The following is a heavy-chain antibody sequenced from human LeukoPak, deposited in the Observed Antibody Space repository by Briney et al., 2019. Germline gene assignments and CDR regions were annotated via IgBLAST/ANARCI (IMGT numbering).Heavy chain of an antibody. Sequence: GASVKVSCKASGYTFTSYAMHWVRQAPGQRLEWMGWTNAGNGNTKYSQKLQGRVTTTTDTSTSTAYMELRSLRSDDTAVYYCARGGTSIAAAGTSDYWGQGTLVTVSS. CDR3: ARGGTSIAAAGTSDY. D-gene: IGHD6-13*01. CDR2: TNAGNGNT. J-gene: IGHJ4*02. CDR1: GYTFTSYA. V-gene: IGHV1-3*01.